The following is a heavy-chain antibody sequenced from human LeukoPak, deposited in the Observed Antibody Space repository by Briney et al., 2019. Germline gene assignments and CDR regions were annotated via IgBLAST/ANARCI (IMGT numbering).Heavy chain of an antibody. J-gene: IGHJ5*02. Sequence: SETLSLTCAVYGESFDGFYWNWIRQSPGKGLEWLGEVNYSGGTDYNPALGSRIAISADASKRQFSLKLTSVTAADTAVYYCAIRLTTSRSATATTWFDPWGQGTLVSVSS. V-gene: IGHV4-34*01. D-gene: IGHD1-1*01. CDR2: VNYSGGT. CDR3: AIRLTTSRSATATTWFDP. CDR1: GESFDGFY.